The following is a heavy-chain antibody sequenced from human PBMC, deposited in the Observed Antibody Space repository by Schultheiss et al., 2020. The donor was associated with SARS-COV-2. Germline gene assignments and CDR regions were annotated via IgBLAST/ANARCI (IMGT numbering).Heavy chain of an antibody. J-gene: IGHJ3*02. CDR2: IYHSGST. Sequence: SETLSLTCTVSGGSISSGGYSWSWIRQPPGKGLEWIGYIYHSGSTYYNPSLKSRVTISVDTSKNQFSLKLSSVTAADTAVYYCARDGRVGDGYNLYAFDIWGQGTMVTVSS. V-gene: IGHV4-30-2*01. CDR1: GGSISSGGYS. CDR3: ARDGRVGDGYNLYAFDI. D-gene: IGHD5-24*01.